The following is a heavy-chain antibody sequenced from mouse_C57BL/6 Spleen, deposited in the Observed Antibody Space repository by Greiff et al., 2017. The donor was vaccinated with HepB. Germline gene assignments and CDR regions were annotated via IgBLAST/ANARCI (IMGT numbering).Heavy chain of an antibody. CDR3: ARVVYYDF. J-gene: IGHJ3*01. Sequence: DVKLQESGPGLVKPSQSLSLTCSVTGYSITSGYYWNWIRQFPGNKLEWMGYISYDGSNNYNPSLKNRISITRDTSKNQFFLKLNSVTTEDTATYYCARVVYYDFWGQGTLVTVSA. V-gene: IGHV3-6*01. CDR2: ISYDGSN. CDR1: GYSITSGYY. D-gene: IGHD2-4*01.